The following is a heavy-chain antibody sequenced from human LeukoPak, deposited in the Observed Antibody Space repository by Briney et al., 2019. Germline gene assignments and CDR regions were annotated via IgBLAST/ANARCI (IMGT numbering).Heavy chain of an antibody. CDR3: ARAIYYYDSSGYPRDY. CDR1: GYTLTGFY. V-gene: IGHV1-2*02. J-gene: IGHJ4*02. D-gene: IGHD3-22*01. CDR2: INPRSGAT. Sequence: ASVKVSCKASGYTLTGFYIHWVRQVPGQGLEWMGWINPRSGATNYAQTFQGRVTMTRDTSINTAYMELSRLRSDDTAVYYCARAIYYYDSSGYPRDYWGQGTLVTVSS.